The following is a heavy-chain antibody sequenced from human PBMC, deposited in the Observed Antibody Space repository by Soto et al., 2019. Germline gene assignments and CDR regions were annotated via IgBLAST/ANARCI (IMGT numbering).Heavy chain of an antibody. V-gene: IGHV4-30-2*01. CDR1: GGSISSGGYS. CDR3: AREGRMGTFDY. D-gene: IGHD1-1*01. J-gene: IGHJ4*02. CDR2: IYHSGST. Sequence: SETLSLTCAVSGGSISSGGYSWSWIRQPPGKGLEWIGYIYHSGSTYYNPSLKSRVTISVDRSKNQFSLKLSSVTAADTAVYYCAREGRMGTFDYWGQGALVTVSS.